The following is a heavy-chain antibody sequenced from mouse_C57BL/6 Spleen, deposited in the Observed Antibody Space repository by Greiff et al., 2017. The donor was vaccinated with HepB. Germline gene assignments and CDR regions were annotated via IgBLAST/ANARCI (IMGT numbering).Heavy chain of an antibody. CDR2: ISGGGGNT. V-gene: IGHV5-9*01. CDR3: ARHGYYDYGYAMDY. Sequence: EVQGVESGGGLVKPGGSLKLSCAASGFTFSSYTMSWVRQTPEKRLEWVATISGGGGNTYYPDSVKGRFTISRDNAKNTLYLQMSSLRSEDTALYYCARHGYYDYGYAMDYWGQGTSVTVSS. J-gene: IGHJ4*01. CDR1: GFTFSSYT. D-gene: IGHD2-4*01.